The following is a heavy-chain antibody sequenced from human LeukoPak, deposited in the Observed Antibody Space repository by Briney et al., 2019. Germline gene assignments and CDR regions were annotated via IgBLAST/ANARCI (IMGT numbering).Heavy chain of an antibody. J-gene: IGHJ4*02. CDR3: ARTSLYYDFWSGFQHYFDY. CDR2: ISAYNGNT. CDR1: GYTFTSYG. D-gene: IGHD3-3*01. Sequence: ASVEVSCKASGYTFTSYGISWVRQAPGQGLEWMGWISAYNGNTNYAQKLQGRVTMTTDTSTSTAYMELRSLRSDDTAVYYCARTSLYYDFWSGFQHYFDYWGQGTLVTVSS. V-gene: IGHV1-18*01.